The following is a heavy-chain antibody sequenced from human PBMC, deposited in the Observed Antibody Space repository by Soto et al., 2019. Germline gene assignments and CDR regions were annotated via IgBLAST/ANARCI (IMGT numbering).Heavy chain of an antibody. CDR1: GFSFSTYT. CDR2: INSNSNYR. J-gene: IGHJ4*02. CDR3: ARGPQQWVVEGPVGDC. Sequence: EEQLVESGGGLAKPGGSLRLSCAASGFSFSTYTMIWVRQAPAKGLEWISSINSNSNYRYYADSVKGRCTISRENARNSLSLQMNSLRVEDTAVYYWARGPQQWVVEGPVGDCWGKGTQVTVAS. V-gene: IGHV3-21*02. D-gene: IGHD6-19*01.